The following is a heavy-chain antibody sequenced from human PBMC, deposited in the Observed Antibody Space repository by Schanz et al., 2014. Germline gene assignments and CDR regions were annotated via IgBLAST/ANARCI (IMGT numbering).Heavy chain of an antibody. V-gene: IGHV3-23*04. CDR1: GFTFSSYA. CDR2: ISGSGGST. CDR3: ARDLPRTFLFDY. J-gene: IGHJ4*02. Sequence: EVQLVESGGGLVQPGGSLRLSCVASGFTFSSYAMSWVRQAPGKGLEWVSAISGSGGSTYYADSVKGRFTISRDNAKNSLYLEMNSLRAEDTAVYYCARDLPRTFLFDYWGQGTLVTVSS.